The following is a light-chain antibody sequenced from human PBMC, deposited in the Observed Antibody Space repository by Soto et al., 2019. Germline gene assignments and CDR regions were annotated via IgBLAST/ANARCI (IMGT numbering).Light chain of an antibody. Sequence: DIQMTQSPSSLSASVGDRVTITCRASQSISNYLNGYQQKPGKAPKLLIHTASSLQSGVPSRFSGSGSGTDFTLTISRLQPEDFATYYCKQRSSMTTFGGGTKVEIK. CDR1: QSISNY. V-gene: IGKV1-39*01. CDR3: KQRSSMTT. J-gene: IGKJ4*01. CDR2: TAS.